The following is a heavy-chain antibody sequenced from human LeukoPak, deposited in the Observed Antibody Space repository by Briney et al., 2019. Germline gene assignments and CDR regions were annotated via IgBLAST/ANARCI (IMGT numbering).Heavy chain of an antibody. D-gene: IGHD2-15*01. V-gene: IGHV3-74*03. Sequence: GGSLRLSCAASGFTFSNYFMHWVRQAPGKGLVWVSRINSDGTTTMYADSVKGRFTISRDNAKNTLYLQMNSLRDEDTAVYYCARRVGATRWFDPWGQGTLVTVSS. CDR1: GFTFSNYF. J-gene: IGHJ5*02. CDR2: INSDGTTT. CDR3: ARRVGATRWFDP.